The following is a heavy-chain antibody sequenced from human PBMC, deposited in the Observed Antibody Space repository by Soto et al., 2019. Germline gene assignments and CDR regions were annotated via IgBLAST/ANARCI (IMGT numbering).Heavy chain of an antibody. CDR1: GGSVSSSNW. J-gene: IGHJ5*02. CDR2: IYHSGST. Sequence: PSETLSLTCIVSGGSVSSSNWWIWVRPPPGKGLEWIGEIYHSGSTTYNPSLKSRATISVDKSENQFSLRLKSVTAADTAVYYCASVGSDYDNSGYYLPWGPGTLVTVSS. V-gene: IGHV4-4*02. D-gene: IGHD3-22*01. CDR3: ASVGSDYDNSGYYLP.